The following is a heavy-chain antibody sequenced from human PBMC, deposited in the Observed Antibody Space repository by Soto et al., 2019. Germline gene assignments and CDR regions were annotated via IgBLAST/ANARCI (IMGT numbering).Heavy chain of an antibody. V-gene: IGHV1-18*04. CDR1: GYTFTSYG. CDR3: ARYLNRSAWYNPFDT. J-gene: IGHJ5*02. Sequence: ASVKVSCKASGYTFTSYGISWVRQAPGQGLEWMGWISAYNGNTNYAQKLQGRVTMTTDTSTSTAYMELRSLRSDDTAVYYCARYLNRSAWYNPFDTWGQGTLVTVSS. CDR2: ISAYNGNT. D-gene: IGHD6-19*01.